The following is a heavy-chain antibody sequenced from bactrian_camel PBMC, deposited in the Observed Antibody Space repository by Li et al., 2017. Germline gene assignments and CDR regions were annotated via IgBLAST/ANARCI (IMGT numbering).Heavy chain of an antibody. Sequence: HVQLVESGGGSVQAGGSLRLSCVTSGTTITSYCLAWFRQDSGKEREGVATIDSDGRTTYADSVKGRFTISEHNVKNALYLQMNSLKPEDTAMYYCAVRLVARPVCDGTWNEYNYWGQGTQVTVS. V-gene: IGHV3S53*01. D-gene: IGHD6*01. CDR2: IDSDGRT. CDR3: AVRLVARPVCDGTWNEYNY. CDR1: GTTITSYC. J-gene: IGHJ4*01.